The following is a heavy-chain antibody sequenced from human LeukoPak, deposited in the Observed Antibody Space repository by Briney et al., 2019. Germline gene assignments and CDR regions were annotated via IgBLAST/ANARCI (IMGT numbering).Heavy chain of an antibody. D-gene: IGHD6-13*01. CDR3: AKSGEAAAGTGDY. CDR2: IRYDGSNK. Sequence: GGSLRLSCAASGFTFSSYGMHWVRQAPGKGLEWVAFIRYDGSNKYYADSVKGRFTISRDNSKNTLYLQMNSLRAEDTAVYYCAKSGEAAAGTGDYWGQGTLVTVSS. J-gene: IGHJ4*02. V-gene: IGHV3-30*02. CDR1: GFTFSSYG.